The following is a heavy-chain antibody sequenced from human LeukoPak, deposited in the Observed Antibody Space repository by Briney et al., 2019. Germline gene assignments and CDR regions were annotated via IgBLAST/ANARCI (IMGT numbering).Heavy chain of an antibody. CDR1: GGSFSGYY. J-gene: IGHJ4*02. CDR3: ARGPRERGPSGCGSSYSY. V-gene: IGHV4-34*01. Sequence: SETLSLTCAVYGGSFSGYYWSWIRQPPGKGLEWIGEINHSGSTNYNPSLKSRVTISVDTSKNQFSLKLSSVTAADTAVYYCARGPRERGPSGCGSSYSYWGQGTLVTVSS. CDR2: INHSGST. D-gene: IGHD3-22*01.